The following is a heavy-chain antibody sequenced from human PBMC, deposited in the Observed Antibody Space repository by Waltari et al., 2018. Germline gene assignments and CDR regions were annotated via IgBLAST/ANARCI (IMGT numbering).Heavy chain of an antibody. Sequence: QLQLQESGPGLVKPSETLSLTCTVSGGSISSSSYYWGWIRQPPGKGLEWIGSIYYSGSTYYNPSLKSRVTISVDTSKNQFSLKLSSVTAADTAVYYCSAVAGTELFDYWGQGTLVTVSS. CDR3: SAVAGTELFDY. D-gene: IGHD6-19*01. J-gene: IGHJ4*02. CDR2: IYYSGST. V-gene: IGHV4-39*07. CDR1: GGSISSSSYY.